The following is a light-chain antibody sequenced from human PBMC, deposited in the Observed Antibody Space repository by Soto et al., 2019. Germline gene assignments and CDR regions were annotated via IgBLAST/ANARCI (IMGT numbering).Light chain of an antibody. CDR2: LVS. CDR3: MQAVQIPGT. Sequence: DIVMTQSPLSLPVTPGEPASISCRSSQSLLHANGYTYLDWYLQKPGQSPQLLMYLVSIRASGVPDRFSGSGSGTDFTLKISRVEAEDVGVYYCMQAVQIPGTFGQGTKVEIK. CDR1: QSLLHANGYTY. V-gene: IGKV2-28*01. J-gene: IGKJ1*01.